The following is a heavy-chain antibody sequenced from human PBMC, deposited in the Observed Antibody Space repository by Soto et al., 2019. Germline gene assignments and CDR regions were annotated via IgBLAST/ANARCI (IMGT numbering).Heavy chain of an antibody. CDR2: IYYTGIT. V-gene: IGHV4-59*01. CDR1: GGSIGTYY. Sequence: QMQLQESGPGLVKPSETLSLTCSLSGGSIGTYYWSWIRQPPGKGLEWIAYIYYTGITNSNPSLKSRVTIXXDXSXXQFSLTLTSMTAADTAVYYCARGIFSADYYYYFDTWGQGSLVTVSS. CDR3: ARGIFSADYYYYFDT. D-gene: IGHD3-22*01. J-gene: IGHJ5*02.